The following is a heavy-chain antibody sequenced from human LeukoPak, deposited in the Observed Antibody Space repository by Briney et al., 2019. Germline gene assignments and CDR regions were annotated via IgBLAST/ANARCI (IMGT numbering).Heavy chain of an antibody. CDR1: GGSISSYY. Sequence: SETLSLTCTVSGGSISSYYWSWIRQPPGKGLEWIGYIYYSGSTNYNPSLKSRVTISVDTSKNQFSLRLSSVTAADTAVYYCASSRDGYNSLDYWGQGTLVTVSS. D-gene: IGHD5-24*01. J-gene: IGHJ4*02. V-gene: IGHV4-59*01. CDR3: ASSRDGYNSLDY. CDR2: IYYSGST.